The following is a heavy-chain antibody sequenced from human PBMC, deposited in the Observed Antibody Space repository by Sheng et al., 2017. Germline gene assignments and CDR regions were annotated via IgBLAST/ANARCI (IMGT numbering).Heavy chain of an antibody. CDR1: GFASNQYW. CDR3: AKGRGSYSYYDG. CDR2: TSGDGSAT. D-gene: IGHD1-26*01. Sequence: EVELVESGGGLVLPGRSLRLSCAASGFASNQYWMNWVRQGPRKGLEWVSRTSGDGSATFYADSVKGRFTISRDNFKNTLDLQMDSLRDEDTAVYYCAKGRGSYSYYDGWGQGTLVTVSS. V-gene: IGHV3-74*01. J-gene: IGHJ4*02.